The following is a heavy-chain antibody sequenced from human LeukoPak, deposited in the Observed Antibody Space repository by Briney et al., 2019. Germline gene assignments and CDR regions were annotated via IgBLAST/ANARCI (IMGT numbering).Heavy chain of an antibody. CDR3: ARADQGPLDY. J-gene: IGHJ4*02. V-gene: IGHV3-23*01. Sequence: PGGSLRLSCAASGITFRSYGMSWVRQAPGKGLEWISAISGSGTTTYYSDSVKGRFTISRDNARNTVYLHMNSLRAEDTAVFYCARADQGPLDYWGQGTLVTVSS. D-gene: IGHD2-2*01. CDR1: GITFRSYG. CDR2: ISGSGTTT.